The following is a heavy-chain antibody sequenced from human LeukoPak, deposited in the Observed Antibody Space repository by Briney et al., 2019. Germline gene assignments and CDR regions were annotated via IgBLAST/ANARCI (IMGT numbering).Heavy chain of an antibody. CDR2: ISAYNGNT. J-gene: IGHJ4*02. D-gene: IGHD5-12*01. Sequence: ASVKVSCKASGSPFTNYDVTWVRQSPGQGLEWMGRISAYNGNTNYAQKLQGRVTMTTDTSTSTAYMELRGLRSDDTAVCFCARAGAGATVFYWGQGTLVTVSS. V-gene: IGHV1-18*01. CDR1: GSPFTNYD. CDR3: ARAGAGATVFY.